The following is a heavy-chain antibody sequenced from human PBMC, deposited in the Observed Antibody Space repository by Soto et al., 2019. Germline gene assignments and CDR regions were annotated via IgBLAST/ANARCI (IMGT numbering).Heavy chain of an antibody. V-gene: IGHV4-39*02. CDR3: ARDLGGWPDY. CDR2: IYYSGSA. CDR1: GGSISSSDYY. Sequence: SETLSLTCTVSGGSISSSDYYWGWIRQPPGKGLEWIGNIYYSGSASYNPSLKSRVTISVDTSKNQVSLKLSSVTAADTAVYYCARDLGGWPDYWGQGTLVTVSS. J-gene: IGHJ4*02. D-gene: IGHD2-15*01.